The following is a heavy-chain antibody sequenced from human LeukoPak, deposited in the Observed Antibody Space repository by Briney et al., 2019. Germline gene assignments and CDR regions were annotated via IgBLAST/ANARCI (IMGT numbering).Heavy chain of an antibody. J-gene: IGHJ3*02. D-gene: IGHD3-22*01. V-gene: IGHV7-4-1*02. CDR3: ARGAIPIRYYYDSSGWESDI. Sequence: ASVKVSCKASRYTFTSYAMNWVRQAPGQGLEWMGWINTNTGNPTYAQGFTGRFVFSLDTSVSTAYLQISSLKAEDTAVYYCARGAIPIRYYYDSSGWESDIWGQGTMVTVSS. CDR2: INTNTGNP. CDR1: RYTFTSYA.